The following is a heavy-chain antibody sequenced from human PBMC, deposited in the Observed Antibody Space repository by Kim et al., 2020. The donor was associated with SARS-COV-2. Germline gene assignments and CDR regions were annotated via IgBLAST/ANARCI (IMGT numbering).Heavy chain of an antibody. CDR2: VYYSGST. D-gene: IGHD3-22*01. J-gene: IGHJ5*02. Sequence: SETLSLTCSVSGGPISTFYWSWIRQPPGKGLEWIGYVYYSGSTNYNPSLTSRVTISVDTAKNQFSLKLTSVTAADTAVYYCVRDLVTYYYDGSGHPGGFDPWGQGTLVTVSS. CDR1: GGPISTFY. CDR3: VRDLVTYYYDGSGHPGGFDP. V-gene: IGHV4-59*01.